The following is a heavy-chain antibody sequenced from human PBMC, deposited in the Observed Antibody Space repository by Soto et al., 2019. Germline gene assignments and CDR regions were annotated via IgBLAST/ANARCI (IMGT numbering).Heavy chain of an antibody. D-gene: IGHD5-18*01. CDR3: ARDGYSAGFDI. J-gene: IGHJ3*02. Sequence: PGGSLRLSCAASGFTFSSYYMSWVRQPPGKGLEWVANIKQDGSEKYYVDSVKGRFAISRDNAKNSLYLQINSLRAEDTAVYYCARDGYSAGFDIWGQGTMVTVSS. CDR2: IKQDGSEK. CDR1: GFTFSSYY. V-gene: IGHV3-7*01.